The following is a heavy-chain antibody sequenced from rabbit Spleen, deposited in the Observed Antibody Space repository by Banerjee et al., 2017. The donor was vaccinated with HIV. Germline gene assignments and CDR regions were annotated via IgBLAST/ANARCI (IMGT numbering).Heavy chain of an antibody. CDR1: GVSFSSSSY. V-gene: IGHV1S40*01. CDR3: ARDTSSSFSSYGMDL. J-gene: IGHJ6*01. CDR2: IYTGSGST. D-gene: IGHD1-1*01. Sequence: QSLEESGGDLVKPGASLTLTCTASGVSFSSSSYMCWVRQAPGKRPEWIACIYTGSGSTYYASWAKGRFTISKTSSTTVTLQMTSLTAADTATYFCARDTSSSFSSYGMDLWGPGTLVTVS.